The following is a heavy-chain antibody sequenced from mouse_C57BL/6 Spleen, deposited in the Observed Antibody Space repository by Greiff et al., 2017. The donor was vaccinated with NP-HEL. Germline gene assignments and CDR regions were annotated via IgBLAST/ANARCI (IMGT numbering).Heavy chain of an antibody. CDR1: GFTFSDAW. J-gene: IGHJ4*01. CDR2: IRNKANNHAT. D-gene: IGHD1-1*01. CDR3: TAGKGLYYYAMDY. V-gene: IGHV6-6*01. Sequence: EVQLQQSGGGLVQPGGSMKLSCAASGFTFSDAWMDWVRQSPEKGLEWVAEIRNKANNHATYYAESVKGRFTISRDDSKSSVYLQMNSLRAEDTGIYYCTAGKGLYYYAMDYWGQGTSVTVSS.